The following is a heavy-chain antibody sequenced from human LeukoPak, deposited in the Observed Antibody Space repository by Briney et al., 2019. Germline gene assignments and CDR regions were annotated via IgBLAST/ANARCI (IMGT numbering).Heavy chain of an antibody. J-gene: IGHJ6*02. V-gene: IGHV5-51*01. D-gene: IGHD6-13*01. CDR1: GYSFTSYW. CDR2: IYPGDSST. Sequence: KHGESLKISCKGSGYSFTSYWIGWVRQMPGKGLEWMGVIYPGDSSTRYSPSFQGQVTISADKSVSTVYLQWRSLKVSDTAMYYCATSYSKSSTFYYYGMDVWGQGTTVTVS. CDR3: ATSYSKSSTFYYYGMDV.